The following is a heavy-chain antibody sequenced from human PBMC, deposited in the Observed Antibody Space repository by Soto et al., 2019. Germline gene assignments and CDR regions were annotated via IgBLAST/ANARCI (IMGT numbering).Heavy chain of an antibody. CDR3: AKTLATVTSVYYYYGMDV. D-gene: IGHD4-17*01. J-gene: IGHJ6*02. CDR1: GFTFSSYW. Sequence: PGGSLRLSCAASGFTFSSYWMSWVRQAPGKGLEWVANIKQDGSEKYYVDSVKGRFTISRDNAKNSLYLQMNSLRAEDTAVYYCAKTLATVTSVYYYYGMDVWGQGTTVTVSS. CDR2: IKQDGSEK. V-gene: IGHV3-7*01.